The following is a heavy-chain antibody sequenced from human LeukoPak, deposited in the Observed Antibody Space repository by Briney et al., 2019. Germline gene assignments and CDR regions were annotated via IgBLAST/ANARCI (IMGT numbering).Heavy chain of an antibody. CDR3: ARVLRDIVVVPAARWFRFDP. Sequence: PRASVKVSCKASGGTFSSYAISWVRQAPGQGLEWMGGIIPIFGTANYAQKFQGRVTITADESTSTAYMGLSSLRSEDTAVYYCARVLRDIVVVPAARWFRFDPWGQGTLVTVSS. CDR1: GGTFSSYA. D-gene: IGHD2-2*01. V-gene: IGHV1-69*13. CDR2: IIPIFGTA. J-gene: IGHJ5*02.